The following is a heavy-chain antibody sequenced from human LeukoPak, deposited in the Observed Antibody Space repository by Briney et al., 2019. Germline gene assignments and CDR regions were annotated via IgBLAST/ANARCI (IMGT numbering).Heavy chain of an antibody. J-gene: IGHJ4*02. D-gene: IGHD6-19*01. CDR3: ARAGRSSGWYGRDYFDY. V-gene: IGHV4-59*01. CDR2: IYYSGST. Sequence: SETLSLTCTVSGGSISSYYWSWIRQPPGKGLEWIGYIYYSGSTNYNPSLKSRVTISVDTSKNQFSLKLSSVTAADTAVYYCARAGRSSGWYGRDYFDYWGRGTLVTVSS. CDR1: GGSISSYY.